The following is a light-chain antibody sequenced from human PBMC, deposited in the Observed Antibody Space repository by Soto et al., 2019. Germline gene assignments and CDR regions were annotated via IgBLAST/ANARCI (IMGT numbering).Light chain of an antibody. V-gene: IGLV1-47*01. Sequence: QSVLTQPPSTSGTPGQRVTISCSGSSSNIGDNYVYWYQQFPGTAPKLLIYRNNQRPSGVPDRFSGSQSGTSASLTISGLRSEDEGDYYCAAWDDSLSGHVVFGGGTKLTVL. CDR2: RNN. CDR3: AAWDDSLSGHVV. J-gene: IGLJ2*01. CDR1: SSNIGDNY.